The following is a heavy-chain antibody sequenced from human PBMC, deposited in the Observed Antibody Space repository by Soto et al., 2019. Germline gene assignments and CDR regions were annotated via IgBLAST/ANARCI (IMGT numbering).Heavy chain of an antibody. Sequence: PGESLKISCQASGYAFTSYWIAWVRQMPGKGLEWMGIIYPGDSETRYSPSFQGQVTISADKSITTAYLQWSSLKASDTAMYFCARGYCTTTICDPWFDPWGQGTLVTVSS. J-gene: IGHJ5*02. CDR3: ARGYCTTTICDPWFDP. V-gene: IGHV5-51*01. CDR2: IYPGDSET. CDR1: GYAFTSYW. D-gene: IGHD2-2*01.